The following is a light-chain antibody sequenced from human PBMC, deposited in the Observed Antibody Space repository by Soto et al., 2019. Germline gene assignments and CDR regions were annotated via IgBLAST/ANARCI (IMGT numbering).Light chain of an antibody. J-gene: IGKJ4*01. V-gene: IGKV3-15*01. CDR2: GAS. CDR3: QQYIRWPLT. CDR1: QSVSSN. Sequence: EIVMTHSPATLSVSPWERATLSSRASQSVSSNLAWYQQKPGQAPSLLIYGASTRATGTPARFSGSGSGTEFTLTISSLQSEDFAVYYCQQYIRWPLTFGGGTKVDIK.